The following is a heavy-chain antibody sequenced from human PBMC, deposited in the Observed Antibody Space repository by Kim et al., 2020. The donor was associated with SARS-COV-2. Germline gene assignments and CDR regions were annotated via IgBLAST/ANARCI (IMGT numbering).Heavy chain of an antibody. CDR3: ATGVAAAGTPDDYYYYYGMDG. D-gene: IGHD6-13*01. Sequence: ASVKVSCKVSGYTLTELSMHWVRQAPGKGLEWMGGFDPEDGETIYAQKFQGRVTMTEDTSTDTAYMELSSLRSEDTAVYYCATGVAAAGTPDDYYYYYGMDGWGQGTTVTASS. V-gene: IGHV1-24*01. J-gene: IGHJ6*02. CDR1: GYTLTELS. CDR2: FDPEDGET.